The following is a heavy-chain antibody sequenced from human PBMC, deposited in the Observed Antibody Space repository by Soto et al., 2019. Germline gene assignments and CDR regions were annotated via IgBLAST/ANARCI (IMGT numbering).Heavy chain of an antibody. V-gene: IGHV3-15*01. CDR1: GFTFSNAW. CDR2: IKSKTDGGTT. Sequence: GGSLRLSCAASGFTFSNAWMSWVRQAPGKGLEWVGRIKSKTDGGTTDYAAPVKGRFTISSDDSKNTLYLQMNSLKTEDTAVYYCTTDGTTVTTGYYYYMDVWGKGTTVTVSS. J-gene: IGHJ6*03. CDR3: TTDGTTVTTGYYYYMDV. D-gene: IGHD4-4*01.